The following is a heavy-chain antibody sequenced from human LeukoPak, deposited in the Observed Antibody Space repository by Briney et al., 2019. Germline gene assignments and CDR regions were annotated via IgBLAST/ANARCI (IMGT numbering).Heavy chain of an antibody. CDR3: AREGSTMNVDYYYYGMDV. J-gene: IGHJ6*02. V-gene: IGHV1-46*01. Sequence: ASVRVSCKASGYTFTSYYMHWVRQAPGQGLEWMGIINPSGGSTSYAQKFQGRVTMTRDTSTSTVYMELSSLRSEDTAVYYCAREGSTMNVDYYYYGMDVWGQGTTVTVSS. D-gene: IGHD3-10*01. CDR2: INPSGGST. CDR1: GYTFTSYY.